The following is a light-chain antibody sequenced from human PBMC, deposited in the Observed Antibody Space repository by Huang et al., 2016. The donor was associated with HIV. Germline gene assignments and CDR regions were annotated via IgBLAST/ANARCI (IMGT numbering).Light chain of an antibody. CDR3: MQALQTQWT. V-gene: IGKV2-28*01. J-gene: IGKJ1*01. CDR1: QSLLHSNGYNY. CDR2: LGS. Sequence: DIVMTQSPLSLPVTPGEPASISCRSGQSLLHSNGYNYLDWYLQKPGHSPQLLIYLGSNRASGVPYRFSGSGSGTDFTLKISRVEAEDVGVYYCMQALQTQWTFGQGTKVEIK.